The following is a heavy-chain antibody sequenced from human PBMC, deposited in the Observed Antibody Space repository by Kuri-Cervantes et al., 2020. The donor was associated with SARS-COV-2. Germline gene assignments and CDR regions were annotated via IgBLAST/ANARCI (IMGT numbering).Heavy chain of an antibody. Sequence: ASVKVSCKASGYTFTSYDINWVRQATGQGLEWMGWMNPNSGNTGYAQKFQGRVTITRNTSISTAYMELSSLRSEDTAVYHCARIYSSGYFNWFDPWGQGTLVTVSS. CDR3: ARIYSSGYFNWFDP. CDR2: MNPNSGNT. D-gene: IGHD3-22*01. J-gene: IGHJ5*02. V-gene: IGHV1-8*03. CDR1: GYTFTSYD.